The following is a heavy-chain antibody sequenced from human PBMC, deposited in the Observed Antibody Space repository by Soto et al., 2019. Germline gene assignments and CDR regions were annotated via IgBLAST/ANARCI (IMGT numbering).Heavy chain of an antibody. V-gene: IGHV3-21*01. Sequence: EVQLVESGGGLVKPGGSLRLSCAVSGFTFSNYNMNWVRQAPGKGLEWVSSIGRSGGYIYYADSVKGRFTISRDNGKNSLFLQMNSLRAEDTAVYYCVRGDHGGTSHWYLDLWGRGTLVTVSS. J-gene: IGHJ2*01. D-gene: IGHD4-17*01. CDR2: IGRSGGYI. CDR3: VRGDHGGTSHWYLDL. CDR1: GFTFSNYN.